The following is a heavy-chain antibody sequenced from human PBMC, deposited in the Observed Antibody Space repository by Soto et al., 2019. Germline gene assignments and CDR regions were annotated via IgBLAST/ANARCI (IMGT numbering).Heavy chain of an antibody. CDR3: AKHSTTYDSWSGAVKGAFDV. V-gene: IGHV3-23*01. CDR1: GFTFSSYA. D-gene: IGHD3-3*01. Sequence: GGSLRLSCAASGFTFSSYALTWVRQAPGKGLEWVSGISDGGDSTHYADSVKGRFTVSRDNSRNTLYLQINSLRAEDTAVYYCAKHSTTYDSWSGAVKGAFDVWGQGTMVTVSS. CDR2: ISDGGDST. J-gene: IGHJ3*01.